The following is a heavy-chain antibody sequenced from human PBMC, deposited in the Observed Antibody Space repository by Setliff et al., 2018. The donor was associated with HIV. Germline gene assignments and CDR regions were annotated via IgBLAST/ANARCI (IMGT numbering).Heavy chain of an antibody. V-gene: IGHV1-18*01. D-gene: IGHD6-19*01. Sequence: ASVKVSCKASGYTFTSYGISWLRQAPGQGLEWMGWISGYSGNTNYAQKFQDRVTMTTDPPTSTVYMELRSLRSDDTAVYYCARVQWVVSSNVGLDYWGQGTLVTVSS. CDR2: ISGYSGNT. CDR3: ARVQWVVSSNVGLDY. J-gene: IGHJ4*02. CDR1: GYTFTSYG.